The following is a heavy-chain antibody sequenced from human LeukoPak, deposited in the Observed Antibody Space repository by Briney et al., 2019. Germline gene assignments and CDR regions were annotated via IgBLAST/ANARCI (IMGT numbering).Heavy chain of an antibody. V-gene: IGHV5-51*01. CDR2: IYPGDSDT. CDR1: GYSFTSYW. CDR3: ARPPGGSSGYYRAFDI. D-gene: IGHD3-22*01. J-gene: IGHJ3*02. Sequence: GESLKISCKGSGYSFTSYWIGWVRQMPGKGLEWMGIIYPGDSDTGYSPSFQGQVTISADKPISTAYLQWSSLKASDTAMYYCARPPGGSSGYYRAFDIWGQGTMVTVSS.